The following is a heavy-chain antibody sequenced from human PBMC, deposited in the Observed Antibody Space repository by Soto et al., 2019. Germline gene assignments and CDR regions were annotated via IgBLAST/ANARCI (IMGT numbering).Heavy chain of an antibody. Sequence: TLSLTCTVSGGSISSGGYYWSWIRQHPGKGLEWIGYIYYSGSTYYNPSLKSRVTISVDTSKNQFSLKLSSVTAADTAVYYCARDVGVVAATPYAFEIWGQGTMVTVSS. J-gene: IGHJ3*02. CDR3: ARDVGVVAATPYAFEI. CDR2: IYYSGST. V-gene: IGHV4-31*03. D-gene: IGHD2-15*01. CDR1: GGSISSGGYY.